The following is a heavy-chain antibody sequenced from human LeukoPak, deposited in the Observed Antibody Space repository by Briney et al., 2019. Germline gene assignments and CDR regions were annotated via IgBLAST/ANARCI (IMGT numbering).Heavy chain of an antibody. CDR1: GGTFSSYA. V-gene: IGHV1-69*01. CDR2: IIPIFGTA. D-gene: IGHD1-1*01. CDR3: ARAIPNNDAETPYDAFDI. J-gene: IGHJ3*02. Sequence: GSLVKVSRKASGGTFSSYAISWVRQAPGQGLEWMGGIIPIFGTANYAQKFQGRVTITADESTSTAYMELSSLRSEDTAVYYCARAIPNNDAETPYDAFDIWGQGTMVTVSS.